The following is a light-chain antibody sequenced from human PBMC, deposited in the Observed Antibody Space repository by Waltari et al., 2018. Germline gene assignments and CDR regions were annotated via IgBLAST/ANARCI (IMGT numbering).Light chain of an antibody. J-gene: IGKJ1*01. CDR2: GAS. V-gene: IGKV3-15*01. Sequence: EIVMTQSPATLSVSPGERATLSCRASQSVSSNLAWYQQKPGQAHRLLIYGASTRATGIPARFSGSGSGTEFTLTISSLQSEDFAVYYCQKYNKWPPWTFGQGTKVEIK. CDR3: QKYNKWPPWT. CDR1: QSVSSN.